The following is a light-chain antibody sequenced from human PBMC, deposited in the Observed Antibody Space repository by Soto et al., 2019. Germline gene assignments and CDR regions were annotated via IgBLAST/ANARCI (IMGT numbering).Light chain of an antibody. J-gene: IGLJ1*01. V-gene: IGLV2-23*03. CDR1: SSDVGSYNL. CDR3: CSYAGSSTFAYV. Sequence: QSVLTQPASVSGSPGQSITTSCTGTSSDVGSYNLVSWYQQHPGKAPKLMIYEGSKRPSGVSHRFSGSKSGNTASLTISGLQAEDEADYYCCSYAGSSTFAYVFGTGTKLTVL. CDR2: EGS.